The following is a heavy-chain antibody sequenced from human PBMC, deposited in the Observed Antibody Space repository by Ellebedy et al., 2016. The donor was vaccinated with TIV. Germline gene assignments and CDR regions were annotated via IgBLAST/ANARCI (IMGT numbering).Heavy chain of an antibody. J-gene: IGHJ3*02. CDR1: GFTFTNYA. CDR2: INDDGHRI. V-gene: IGHV3-74*01. D-gene: IGHD2-21*01. Sequence: PGGSLRLSCAASGFTFTNYALHWVRQGPGKGLVWVSHINDDGHRITYADSVKGLFAISRDIARNTLFLQMDSLRAEDTAVYYCVRDRMGATYTCDMWGQGTMVTVSS. CDR3: VRDRMGATYTCDM.